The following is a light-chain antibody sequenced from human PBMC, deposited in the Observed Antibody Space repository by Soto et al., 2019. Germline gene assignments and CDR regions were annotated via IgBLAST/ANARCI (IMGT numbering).Light chain of an antibody. J-gene: IGLJ2*01. CDR1: GSNIGSNT. Sequence: QSVLTQPPSASGTPGQRVTISCSGSGSNIGSNTVNWYQHLPGTAPKVLINTNDQRPSGVPDRFSGSKSGTSGTLDITGLQTGDEADYYCATWDGSLPGEVFGGGTKLTVL. V-gene: IGLV1-44*01. CDR3: ATWDGSLPGEV. CDR2: TND.